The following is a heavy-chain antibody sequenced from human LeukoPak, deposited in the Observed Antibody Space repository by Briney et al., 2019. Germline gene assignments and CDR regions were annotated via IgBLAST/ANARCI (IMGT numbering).Heavy chain of an antibody. CDR2: ISGSGYST. CDR3: AKDYIGYDEDFDY. V-gene: IGHV3-23*01. CDR1: GFTFSSYA. J-gene: IGHJ4*02. Sequence: PGGSLRLSCAASGFTFSSYAMSWVRQAPGKGLEWVSSISGSGYSTYYPKSVKGRFSISRDNSKNTLYLEMNSLRAEDTAVYYCAKDYIGYDEDFDYWGQGTLVTVSS. D-gene: IGHD2-2*01.